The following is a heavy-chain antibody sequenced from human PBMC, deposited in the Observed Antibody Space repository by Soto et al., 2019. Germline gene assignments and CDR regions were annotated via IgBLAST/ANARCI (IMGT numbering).Heavy chain of an antibody. CDR1: GGSISSSTNYY. V-gene: IGHV4-34*01. J-gene: IGHJ3*02. CDR2: MSHSGGA. CDR3: VRVERGTETTVVDAFDI. Sequence: QVQLQQWGAGLLKPSETLSLTCAVYGGSISSSTNYYWSWIRQPPGKGLEWIGEMSHSGGAHFNPSLGSRVTISVDTSRNQFSLEMTSVTAADTALYYCVRVERGTETTVVDAFDIWGPGTMVTVSS. D-gene: IGHD1-1*01.